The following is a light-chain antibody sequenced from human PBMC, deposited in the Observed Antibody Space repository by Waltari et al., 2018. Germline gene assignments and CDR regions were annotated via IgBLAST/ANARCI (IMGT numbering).Light chain of an antibody. CDR2: GAS. J-gene: IGKJ2*01. CDR1: QSLTKRY. V-gene: IGKV3-20*01. CDR3: QQYGSSILYT. Sequence: VLTQSPGTLSLSPGERATLSCRSSQSLTKRYLSWYQQKPGQAPRVLIYGASSRAAGIPDRFSGSGSGTDFTLTISSLEPEDSAVYYCQQYGSSILYTFGQGTKLEIK.